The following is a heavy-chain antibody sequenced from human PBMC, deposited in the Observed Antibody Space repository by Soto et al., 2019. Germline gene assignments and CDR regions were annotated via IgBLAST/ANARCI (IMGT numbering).Heavy chain of an antibody. D-gene: IGHD3-22*01. J-gene: IGHJ4*02. Sequence: SLRLSCAASGFTVSSNYMSWVRQAPGKGLEWVAVISNDGSNKYYADSVKGRFTISRDNSKNTLYLQMNSLRAEDTAVYYCAKEWVYDSSGWSFDYWGQGTLVTVS. V-gene: IGHV3-30*18. CDR2: ISNDGSNK. CDR3: AKEWVYDSSGWSFDY. CDR1: GFTVSSNY.